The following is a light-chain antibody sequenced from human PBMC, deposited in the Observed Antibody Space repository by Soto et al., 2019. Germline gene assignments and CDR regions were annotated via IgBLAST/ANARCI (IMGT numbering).Light chain of an antibody. CDR3: QQYVGWT. CDR1: QTISSDY. J-gene: IGKJ1*01. CDR2: GTS. V-gene: IGKV3-20*01. Sequence: EIVLTQSPGTLSVSPGERATLSCRASQTISSDYLAWYQQKPGQAPSLLIYGTSSRATGIPARFSGSGSATDFTLTISRLEPEDYAIYYCQQYVGWTFGQGSKVEIK.